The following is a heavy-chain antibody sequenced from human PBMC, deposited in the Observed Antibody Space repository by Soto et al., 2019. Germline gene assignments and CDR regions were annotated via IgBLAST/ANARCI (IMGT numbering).Heavy chain of an antibody. Sequence: EVQLVDSGGGLTQPGGSLRLSCGVSGFIVSSSHMIWVRQAPGKGLEGVSILYNHGKTNYVASVKGRFTITRDNSKNPVYLQMNSLRVEDTAVYYCARLTAAERNWGQGALVTVSS. V-gene: IGHV3-53*01. CDR2: LYNHGKT. J-gene: IGHJ4*02. CDR3: ARLTAAERN. CDR1: GFIVSSSH. D-gene: IGHD1-1*01.